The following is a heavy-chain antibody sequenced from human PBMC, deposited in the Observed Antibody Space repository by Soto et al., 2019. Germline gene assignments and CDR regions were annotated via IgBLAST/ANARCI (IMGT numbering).Heavy chain of an antibody. CDR2: ISAYNGNT. CDR1: GYTFTSYG. J-gene: IGHJ3*02. V-gene: IGHV1-18*01. CDR3: ARPRSGTRKDAFDI. D-gene: IGHD3-3*01. Sequence: GASVKVSCKASGYTFTSYGISWVRQAPGQGLEWKGWISAYNGNTNYAQKLQGRVTMTTDTSTSTAYMELRSLRSDDTAVYYCARPRSGTRKDAFDIWGQGTMVTVSS.